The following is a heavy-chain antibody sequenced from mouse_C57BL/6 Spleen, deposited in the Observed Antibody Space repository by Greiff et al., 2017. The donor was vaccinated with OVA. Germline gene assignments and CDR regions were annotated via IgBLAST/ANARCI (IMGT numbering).Heavy chain of an antibody. CDR2: INPSSGYT. CDR1: GYTFISYT. CDR3: ARSLHYGFDY. D-gene: IGHD1-1*02. Sequence: VQLQQSGAELARPGASVKMSCKASGYTFISYTMHWVKQRPGQGLEWIGYINPSSGYTKYNQKFKDKATLTADKSSSTAYMQLSSLTSEDSAVYYCARSLHYGFDYWGQGTTLTVSS. V-gene: IGHV1-4*01. J-gene: IGHJ2*01.